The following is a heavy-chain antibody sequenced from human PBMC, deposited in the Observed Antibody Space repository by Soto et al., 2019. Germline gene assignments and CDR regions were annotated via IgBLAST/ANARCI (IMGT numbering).Heavy chain of an antibody. CDR2: ISGSGGST. J-gene: IGHJ4*02. CDR1: GFTFSSYA. Sequence: EVQLLESGGGLVQPGGSLRLSCAASGFTFSSYAMRWVRQAPGKGLEGVSAISGSGGSTYYADSVKGRFTISRDNSMNTLYLQMNSLRAEDTAVYYWARRGSGSYYDYWGQGTLVTVSS. CDR3: ARRGSGSYYDY. V-gene: IGHV3-23*01. D-gene: IGHD1-26*01.